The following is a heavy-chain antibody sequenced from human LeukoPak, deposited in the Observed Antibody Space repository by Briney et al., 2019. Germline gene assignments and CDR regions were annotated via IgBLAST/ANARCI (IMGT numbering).Heavy chain of an antibody. CDR1: GFTFSSYS. J-gene: IGHJ6*02. Sequence: PGGSLRLSCAASGFTFSSYSMNWVRQAPGKGPEWVSYITPNSRTIYDADTVKGRFTISRDNGKKLLYLQMNSLRVDDTAVYYCARDYPGPTGFGMDVWGQGTTVSVSS. D-gene: IGHD1-26*01. V-gene: IGHV3-48*04. CDR2: ITPNSRTI. CDR3: ARDYPGPTGFGMDV.